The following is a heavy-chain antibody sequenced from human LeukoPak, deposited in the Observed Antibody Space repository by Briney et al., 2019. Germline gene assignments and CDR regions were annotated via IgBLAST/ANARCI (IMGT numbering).Heavy chain of an antibody. CDR1: GFTFVSHC. CDR2: ISGSAVIT. V-gene: IGHV3-23*01. D-gene: IGHD3-9*01. J-gene: IGHJ3*02. Sequence: PGGSLRLSCVASGFTFVSHCMTWVRQAPGKGLEWVSAISGSAVITFYADSVKGRFTTSRDNSKNTLYLQMNSLRAEDTAVYYCARGPIDGLNAFDIWGQGTMVTVSS. CDR3: ARGPIDGLNAFDI.